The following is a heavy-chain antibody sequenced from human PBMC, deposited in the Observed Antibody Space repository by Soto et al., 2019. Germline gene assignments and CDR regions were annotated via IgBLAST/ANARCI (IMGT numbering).Heavy chain of an antibody. D-gene: IGHD1-26*01. V-gene: IGHV4-39*06. CDR3: ARTLSRSRGYSYGRKIVGATSFDY. CDR2: IYHSGST. CDR1: GGSISSSSYY. Sequence: SETLSLTCTVSGGSISSSSYYWGWIRQPPGKGLDWIGEIYHSGSTNYNPSLKSRVTISVDKSKNQFPLKLSSVTAADTAVYYCARTLSRSRGYSYGRKIVGATSFDYWGQGTLVTVS. J-gene: IGHJ4*02.